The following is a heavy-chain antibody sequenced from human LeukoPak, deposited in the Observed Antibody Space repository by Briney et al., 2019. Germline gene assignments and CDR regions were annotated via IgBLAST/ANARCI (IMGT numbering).Heavy chain of an antibody. Sequence: PGGSLRLSCAASGFTFSSYSMNWVRQAPGKGLEWVSSVSHSSSYIYYADSVKGRFTISRDNAKNSLYLQMNSLRAEDTAVYYCARAGYSYGYVAFDIWGQGTMVTVSS. CDR2: VSHSSSYI. V-gene: IGHV3-21*01. D-gene: IGHD5-18*01. CDR1: GFTFSSYS. J-gene: IGHJ3*02. CDR3: ARAGYSYGYVAFDI.